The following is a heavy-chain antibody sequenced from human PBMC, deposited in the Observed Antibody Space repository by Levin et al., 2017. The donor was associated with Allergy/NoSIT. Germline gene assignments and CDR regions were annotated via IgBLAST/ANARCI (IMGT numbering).Heavy chain of an antibody. CDR2: IYYSGST. J-gene: IGHJ4*02. V-gene: IGHV4-39*07. Sequence: SETLSLTCTVSGGSISSSSYYWGWIRQPPGKGLEWIGSIYYSGSTYYNPSLKSRVTISVDTSKNQFSLKLSSVTAADTAVYYCARDLDYGSGGDFDYWGQGTLVTVSS. CDR3: ARDLDYGSGGDFDY. CDR1: GGSISSSSYY. D-gene: IGHD3-10*01.